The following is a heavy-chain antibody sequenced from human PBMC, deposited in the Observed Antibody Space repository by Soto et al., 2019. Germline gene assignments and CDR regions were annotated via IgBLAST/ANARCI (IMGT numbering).Heavy chain of an antibody. D-gene: IGHD5-12*01. CDR3: ANGRPRGGYTYFDS. Sequence: GGSLRLSCAASGFTFSSYAMCWVRQAPGKGLEWVSGVSDSGGSTDYADSVKGRFTISRDNSRNTLYLQMNSLGADDTAEYYCANGRPRGGYTYFDSWGQGSLVTVSS. CDR2: VSDSGGST. V-gene: IGHV3-23*01. CDR1: GFTFSSYA. J-gene: IGHJ4*02.